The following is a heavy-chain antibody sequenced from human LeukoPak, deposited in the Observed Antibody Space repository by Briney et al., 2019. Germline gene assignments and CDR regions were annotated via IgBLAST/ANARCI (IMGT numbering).Heavy chain of an antibody. Sequence: SETLSLTCTVSGGSISSGDYYWSWIRQPPGKGLEWIGYIYYSGGTYYNPSLKSRVTISVDTSKNQFSLKLSSVTAADTAVYYCASSRDGYIPKLFDYWGQGTLVTVSS. J-gene: IGHJ4*02. D-gene: IGHD5-24*01. CDR1: GGSISSGDYY. CDR3: ASSRDGYIPKLFDY. CDR2: IYYSGGT. V-gene: IGHV4-30-4*01.